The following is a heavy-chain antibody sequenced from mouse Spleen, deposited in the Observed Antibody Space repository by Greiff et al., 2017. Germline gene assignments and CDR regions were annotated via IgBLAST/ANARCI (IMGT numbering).Heavy chain of an antibody. CDR3: ARKTNYYGSLYYAMDY. D-gene: IGHD1-1*01. V-gene: IGHV1-9*01. CDR2: ILPGSGST. CDR1: GYTFSSYW. Sequence: VKLVESGAELMKPGASVKISCKATGYTFSSYWIEWVKQRPGHGLEWIGEILPGSGSTNYNEKFKGKATFTADTSSNTAYMQLSSLTSEDSAVYYCARKTNYYGSLYYAMDYWGQGTSVTVSS. J-gene: IGHJ4*01.